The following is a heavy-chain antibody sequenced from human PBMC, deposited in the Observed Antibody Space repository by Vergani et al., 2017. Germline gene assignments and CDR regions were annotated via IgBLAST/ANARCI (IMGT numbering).Heavy chain of an antibody. CDR2: ISSSSSYI. CDR3: AREGSIAARPLY. D-gene: IGHD6-6*01. CDR1: GFTFSSYS. Sequence: VQLVESGGGVVQPGRSLRLSCAASGFTFSSYSMNWVRQAPGKGLEWVSSISSSSSYIYYADSVKGRFTISRDNAKNSLYLQMNSLRAEDTAVYYCAREGSIAARPLYWGQGTLVTVSS. V-gene: IGHV3-21*01. J-gene: IGHJ4*02.